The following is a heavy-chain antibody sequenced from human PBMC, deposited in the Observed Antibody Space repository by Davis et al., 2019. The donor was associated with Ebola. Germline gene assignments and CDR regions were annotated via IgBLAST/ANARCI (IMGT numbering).Heavy chain of an antibody. J-gene: IGHJ1*01. Sequence: SETLSLTCTVSGDSISSGSYYWSWIRQPAGKGLEWIGHMYTSGSTNYNTSLKSRVTISADTSKNQFSLRLNSVTAADTAMYFCARDRRDSRAYGFWGQGTLVTVSS. V-gene: IGHV4-61*09. CDR1: GDSISSGSYY. D-gene: IGHD3-22*01. CDR2: MYTSGST. CDR3: ARDRRDSRAYGF.